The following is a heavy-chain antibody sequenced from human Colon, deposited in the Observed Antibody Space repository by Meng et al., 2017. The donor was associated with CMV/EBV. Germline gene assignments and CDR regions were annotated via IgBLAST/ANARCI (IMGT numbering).Heavy chain of an antibody. V-gene: IGHV4-39*07. CDR1: GASNSTSNYY. CDR3: VRDAKRNSGRDWFDP. D-gene: IGHD1-14*01. Sequence: HRRRPASGPGVGEPSEALSLTFICTGASNSTSNYYWGWVRQPPGKGLEWIGNIFYGVNTYYNPSLENRLTILVDKSKDQFALNLRSVTAADTAVYYCVRDAKRNSGRDWFDPWGQGTLVTVSS. CDR2: IFYGVNT. J-gene: IGHJ5*02.